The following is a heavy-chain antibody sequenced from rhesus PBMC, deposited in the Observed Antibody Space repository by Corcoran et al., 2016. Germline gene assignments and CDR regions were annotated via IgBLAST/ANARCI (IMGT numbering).Heavy chain of an antibody. V-gene: IGHV4-65*01. Sequence: QVQLQASGPGLVKPSEPLSLPFAVSGGSIRSSYLWTWIRQPPGKGLVWIGYISGSSGNTYYNPSLKSRVTISTDTSKNQFSLKLRSVTAADTAVYYCARDYSSGWDYWGQGVLVTVSS. J-gene: IGHJ4*01. CDR3: ARDYSSGWDY. CDR1: GGSIRSSYL. D-gene: IGHD6-31*01. CDR2: ISGSSGNT.